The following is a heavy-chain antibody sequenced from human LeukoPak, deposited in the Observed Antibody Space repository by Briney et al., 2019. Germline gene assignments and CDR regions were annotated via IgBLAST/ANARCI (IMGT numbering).Heavy chain of an antibody. CDR2: ISYDGSNK. J-gene: IGHJ4*02. V-gene: IGHV3-30-3*01. Sequence: PGGSLRLSCAASGFTFSSYAMHWVRQAPGKGLEWVAVISYDGSNKYYADSVKGRFTISRDNSKNTLYLQMNSQRAEDTAVYYCARGQGGSYDYWGQGTLGTVSS. D-gene: IGHD1-26*01. CDR3: ARGQGGSYDY. CDR1: GFTFSSYA.